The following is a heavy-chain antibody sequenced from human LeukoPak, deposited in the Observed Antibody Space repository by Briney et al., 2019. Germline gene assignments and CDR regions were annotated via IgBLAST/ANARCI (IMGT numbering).Heavy chain of an antibody. Sequence: GGSLRLSCAASGFTFSSYSMSWVRQASGKGLEWVSSISSGSSNTYYADSVKGRFTISRDNAKNSLYLQMNSLRAEDTAVYYCVRVTFPSFDYWGQGTLVTVSS. V-gene: IGHV3-21*01. CDR3: VRVTFPSFDY. D-gene: IGHD2/OR15-2a*01. J-gene: IGHJ4*02. CDR1: GFTFSSYS. CDR2: ISSGSSNT.